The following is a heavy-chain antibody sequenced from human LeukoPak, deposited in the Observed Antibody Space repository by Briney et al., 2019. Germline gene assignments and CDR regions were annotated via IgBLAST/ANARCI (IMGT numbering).Heavy chain of an antibody. V-gene: IGHV4-38-2*02. CDR1: AYSISSGYY. J-gene: IGHJ4*02. CDR3: ASSLGY. D-gene: IGHD7-27*01. CDR2: IYHSEST. Sequence: SETLSLTCIVSAYSISSGYYWGWIRQPPGKGLEWIGSIYHSESTYYNPSLKSRVTISIDTSKNQFSLKLSSVTAADTAVYYCASSLGYWGQGTLVTVSS.